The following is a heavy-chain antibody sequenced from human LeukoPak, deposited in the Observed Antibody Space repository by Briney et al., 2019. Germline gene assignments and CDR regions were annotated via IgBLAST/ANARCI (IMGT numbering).Heavy chain of an antibody. CDR2: ITSTSYI. CDR1: GFAFSNYG. J-gene: IGHJ4*02. V-gene: IGHV3-21*01. Sequence: GGSLRLSCAASGFAFSNYGMNWVRQAPGKGLEWVSSITSTSYIYYADSVKGRFTISRDNAKNSLYLQMNSLRAEDTAVYYCARARVPVDVDTAMAPYYFDYWGQGTLVTVSS. CDR3: ARARVPVDVDTAMAPYYFDY. D-gene: IGHD5-18*01.